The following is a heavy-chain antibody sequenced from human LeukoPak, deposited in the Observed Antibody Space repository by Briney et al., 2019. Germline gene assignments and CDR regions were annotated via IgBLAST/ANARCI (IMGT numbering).Heavy chain of an antibody. CDR1: GFSFSSYA. CDR3: AKDFWDTAAWY. Sequence: GGSLRLSCAASGFSFSSYAMTWVRQAPGKGLEWVSAISGSGSSTYYADSVKGRFTISRDNSKNTLFLQMNSLRAEDTAVYYCAKDFWDTAAWYRGQGTLVTVSS. CDR2: ISGSGSST. J-gene: IGHJ4*02. D-gene: IGHD5-18*01. V-gene: IGHV3-23*01.